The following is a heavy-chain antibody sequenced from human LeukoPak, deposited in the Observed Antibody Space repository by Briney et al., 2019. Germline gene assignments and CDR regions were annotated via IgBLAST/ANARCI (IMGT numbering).Heavy chain of an antibody. CDR3: ASTSSSTGFDY. D-gene: IGHD6-6*01. CDR2: IYTSGST. Sequence: SETLSLTCTVSGGSISSYYWSWIRQPAGKGLEWIGRIYTSGSTNYNPSLKSRVTMSVNTSKYQFSLKLSSVTAADTAVYYCASTSSSTGFDYWGQGTLVTVSS. V-gene: IGHV4-4*07. CDR1: GGSISSYY. J-gene: IGHJ4*02.